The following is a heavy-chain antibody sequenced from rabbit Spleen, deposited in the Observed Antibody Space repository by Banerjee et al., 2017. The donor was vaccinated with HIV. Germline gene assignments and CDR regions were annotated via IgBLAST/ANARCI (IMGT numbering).Heavy chain of an antibody. CDR3: ARGRYIDGGGYISDL. Sequence: QEQLVESGGGLVQPGGSLKLSCKGSGFDFSDYGVSWVRQAPGKGLEWIACINAITGRAVYASWAKGRFTISKTSSTTVTLQMTSLTAADTATYFCARGRYIDGGGYISDLWGPGTLVTVS. J-gene: IGHJ4*01. CDR1: GFDFSDYG. CDR2: INAITGRA. V-gene: IGHV1S45*01. D-gene: IGHD6-1*01.